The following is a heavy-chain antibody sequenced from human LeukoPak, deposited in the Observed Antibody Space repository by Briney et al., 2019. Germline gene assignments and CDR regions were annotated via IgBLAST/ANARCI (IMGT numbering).Heavy chain of an antibody. CDR2: ISYDGSNK. V-gene: IGHV3-30*03. J-gene: IGHJ4*02. CDR3: ARDHTGYGDYTLFV. Sequence: GRSLRLSCAASGFTFSSYGMHWVRQAPGKGLEWVAVISYDGSNKYYADSVKGRFTISRDNSKNTLYLQMNSLRAEDTAVYYCARDHTGYGDYTLFVWGQGTLVTVSS. CDR1: GFTFSSYG. D-gene: IGHD4-17*01.